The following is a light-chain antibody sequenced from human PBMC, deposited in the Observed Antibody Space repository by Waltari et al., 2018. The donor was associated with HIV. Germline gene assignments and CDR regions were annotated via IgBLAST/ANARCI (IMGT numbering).Light chain of an antibody. J-gene: IGKJ2*01. Sequence: DIVMTQSPDSLAVSLGERATIHCKSRQTVLSSSNNKNYLSWYQQKPGQPPKLLIYWASTRESGVPDRFSGSGSGTDFILTISSLQAGDVATYYCQQYYSSPPTFGQGTKLEIK. CDR2: WAS. V-gene: IGKV4-1*01. CDR1: QTVLSSSNNKNY. CDR3: QQYYSSPPT.